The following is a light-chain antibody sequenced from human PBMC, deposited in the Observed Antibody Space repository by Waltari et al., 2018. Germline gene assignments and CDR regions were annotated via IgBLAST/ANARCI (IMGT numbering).Light chain of an antibody. CDR3: GSYAASSTSYV. CDR2: EGS. V-gene: IGLV2-23*01. J-gene: IGLJ1*01. Sequence: QSALTQPASVSGSPGQSITISCTGTSRDVGNYNLVSWYQQHPGKAPKLMIYEGSERPSGVSNRFSGSKSGNTASLTISGLQAEDEADYYCGSYAASSTSYVFGTGTKVTVL. CDR1: SRDVGNYNL.